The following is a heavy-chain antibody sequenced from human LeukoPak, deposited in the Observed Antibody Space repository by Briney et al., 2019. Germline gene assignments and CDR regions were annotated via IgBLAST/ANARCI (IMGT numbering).Heavy chain of an antibody. CDR2: ISGYNGNT. D-gene: IGHD3-22*01. CDR3: ARGEGYYDSSGYPDY. CDR1: GYTFTSYG. J-gene: IGHJ4*02. Sequence: ASVKVSCKASGYTFTSYGISWVRQAPGQGLEWMGWISGYNGNTNYAQKLQGRVTMTTDTSTSTAYMELRSLRSDDTAVYYCARGEGYYDSSGYPDYWGQGTLATVSS. V-gene: IGHV1-18*01.